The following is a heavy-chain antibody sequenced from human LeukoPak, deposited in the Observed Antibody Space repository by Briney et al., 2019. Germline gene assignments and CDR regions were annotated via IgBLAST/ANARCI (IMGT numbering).Heavy chain of an antibody. CDR3: AREVWGPEY. CDR1: GFTFTKYW. V-gene: IGHV3-7*01. Sequence: GGSLRLSRAASGFTFTKYWMTWVRQAPGKGLEWVGNIKQDGSDKNYMDSVKGRFTISRDNTKNSVYLQMSSLRAEDTAVYYCAREVWGPEYWGQGTLVTVSS. CDR2: IKQDGSDK. J-gene: IGHJ4*02. D-gene: IGHD1-14*01.